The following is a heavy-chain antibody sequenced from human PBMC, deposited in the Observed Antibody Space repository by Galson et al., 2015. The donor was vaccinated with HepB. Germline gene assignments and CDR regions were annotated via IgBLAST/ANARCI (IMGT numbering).Heavy chain of an antibody. CDR3: ARDGGGVFDY. J-gene: IGHJ4*02. V-gene: IGHV3-23*01. CDR1: GFIFSTYA. D-gene: IGHD3-16*01. Sequence: LRLSCAASGFIFSTYAMSWVRQAPGKGLEWVSAIIGSGGITYYADSVKGRFTISRDNSKNTLYVQMNSLRAEDTAVYYCARDGGGVFDYWGQGTLVTVSS. CDR2: IIGSGGIT.